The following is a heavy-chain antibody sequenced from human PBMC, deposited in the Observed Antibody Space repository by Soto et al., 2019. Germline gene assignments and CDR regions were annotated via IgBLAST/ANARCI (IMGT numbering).Heavy chain of an antibody. D-gene: IGHD3-16*02. CDR1: GDSISSGGYS. CDR3: ASDDRSRYTFDY. J-gene: IGHJ4*02. Sequence: QLQLQESGSGLVKPSQTLSLTCAVSGDSISSGGYSWNWIRQPPGKGLEWIGYIYHSGSTSYNPSLKSRVTRSVDKSENQFSLKLTSVTAADTAVYYCASDDRSRYTFDYGGPGTLITVSS. V-gene: IGHV4-30-2*01. CDR2: IYHSGST.